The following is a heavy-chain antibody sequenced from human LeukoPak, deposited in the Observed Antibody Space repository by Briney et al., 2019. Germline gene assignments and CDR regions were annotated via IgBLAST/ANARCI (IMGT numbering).Heavy chain of an antibody. CDR1: GYTFTGYY. V-gene: IGHV1-18*04. Sequence: ASVKVSCKASGYTFTGYYMHWVRQAPGQGLEWMGWISAYNGNTNYAQKLQGRVTMTTDTSTSTAYMELRSLRSDDTAVYYCARGPKYYYDSSDSFDIGGKGKRVTVSS. CDR2: ISAYNGNT. J-gene: IGHJ3*02. D-gene: IGHD3-22*01. CDR3: ARGPKYYYDSSDSFDI.